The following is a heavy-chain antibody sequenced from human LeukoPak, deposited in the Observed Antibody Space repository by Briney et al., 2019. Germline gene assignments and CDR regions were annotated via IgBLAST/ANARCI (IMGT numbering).Heavy chain of an antibody. Sequence: GASVKASCKASGYTFTGYYMHWVRQAPGQGLEWMGWINPNSGGTNYAQKFQGRVTMTRDTSISTAYMELSRLRSDDTAVYYCARGSIAAAGVFDYWGQGTLVTVSS. CDR2: INPNSGGT. V-gene: IGHV1-2*02. CDR3: ARGSIAAAGVFDY. D-gene: IGHD6-13*01. CDR1: GYTFTGYY. J-gene: IGHJ4*02.